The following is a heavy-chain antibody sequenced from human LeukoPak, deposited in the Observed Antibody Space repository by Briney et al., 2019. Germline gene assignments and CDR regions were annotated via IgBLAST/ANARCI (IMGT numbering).Heavy chain of an antibody. CDR2: IYYSGST. D-gene: IGHD6-13*01. Sequence: SETLSLTCTVSGGSISSYYWSWIRQPPGKGLEWIGYIYYSGSTNYNPSLKSRVTISVGTSKNQFSLKLSSVTAADTAVYYCARHYNIAAAGFDFDYWGQGTLVTVSS. CDR3: ARHYNIAAAGFDFDY. J-gene: IGHJ4*02. V-gene: IGHV4-59*08. CDR1: GGSISSYY.